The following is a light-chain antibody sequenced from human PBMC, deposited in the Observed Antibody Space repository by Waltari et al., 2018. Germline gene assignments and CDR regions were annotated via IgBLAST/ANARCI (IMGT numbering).Light chain of an antibody. J-gene: IGLJ3*02. CDR2: EVT. CDR3: CSYAGTSSWV. CDR1: IDGDRGAHI. V-gene: IGLV2-23*02. Sequence: QSALTRPATMFWSPGHTINHTCPGTIDGDRGAHIIFCYQQHPGKAPKLIIFEVTKRPSGVSYRCSGSRSGNTASLTLSGLQPEDEAAYYCCSYAGTSSWVFGGGTNVTVL.